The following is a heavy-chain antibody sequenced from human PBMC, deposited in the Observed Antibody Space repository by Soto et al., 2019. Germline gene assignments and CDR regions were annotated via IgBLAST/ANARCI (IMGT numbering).Heavy chain of an antibody. CDR3: VGSLMSRAMESFDY. CDR2: ISYTVDA. CDR1: AGSISRYY. D-gene: IGHD5-18*01. Sequence: SETLSLTCSVSAGSISRYYRGWVRQSPGEGLEWIAHISYTVDASYNPSLKSRVTISLDTSKNQIALRLMSVTAADTAVYYCVGSLMSRAMESFDYWGQGTLVTVSS. J-gene: IGHJ4*02. V-gene: IGHV4-59*01.